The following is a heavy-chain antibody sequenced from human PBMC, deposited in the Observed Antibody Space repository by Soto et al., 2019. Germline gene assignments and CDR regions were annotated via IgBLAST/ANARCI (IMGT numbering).Heavy chain of an antibody. Sequence: SETLSLTCSVSDDSISLYYWSWIRQPPGKRLEWIGFVDYSGTTKYSPSLKSRVTISLDTSKNQFSLNLSSVTAADTAVYFCARGSRNSPEDYYFDLWGQGTLVTVSS. V-gene: IGHV4-59*01. CDR2: VDYSGTT. D-gene: IGHD6-13*01. CDR3: ARGSRNSPEDYYFDL. J-gene: IGHJ4*02. CDR1: DDSISLYY.